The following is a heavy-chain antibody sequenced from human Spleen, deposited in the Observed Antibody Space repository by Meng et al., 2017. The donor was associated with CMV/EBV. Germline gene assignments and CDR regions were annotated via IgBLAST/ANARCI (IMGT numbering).Heavy chain of an antibody. D-gene: IGHD7-27*01. J-gene: IGHJ3*02. V-gene: IGHV4-34*01. CDR3: ARDGNWGRAFDI. Sequence: SETLSLTCAIYGGSFSGYWWNWIRQPPGKGLEWIGEINQSGTTKYNPSLKSRVTISVDTSKNQFSLKLSSVTAADTAVYYCARDGNWGRAFDIWGQGTMGTVSS. CDR1: GGSFSGYW. CDR2: INQSGTT.